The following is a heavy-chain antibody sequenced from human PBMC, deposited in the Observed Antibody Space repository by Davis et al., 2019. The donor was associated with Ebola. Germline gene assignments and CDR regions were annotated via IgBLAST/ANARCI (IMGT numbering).Heavy chain of an antibody. Sequence: GESLKISCAASGFTFSSYWMSWVRQAPGKGLEWVANIKQDGSEKYYVDSVKGRFTISRDNAKNSLYLQMNSLRAEDTAVYYCARFLTAIFDYWGQGTLVTVSS. CDR1: GFTFSSYW. J-gene: IGHJ4*02. CDR3: ARFLTAIFDY. V-gene: IGHV3-7*01. CDR2: IKQDGSEK. D-gene: IGHD2-21*02.